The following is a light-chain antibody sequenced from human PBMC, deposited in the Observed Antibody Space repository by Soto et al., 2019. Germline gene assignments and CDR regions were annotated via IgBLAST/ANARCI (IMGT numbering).Light chain of an antibody. V-gene: IGKV3-20*01. CDR3: QEYDASPIT. Sequence: VFTQFPGPLALSPGERGTLSCRASQSISSNFVAWYQQKPGQAPRLLIFSASKRATGIPDRFSGSASGTDFTLTITRLEHEDFAVYYCQEYDASPITFGLGTRLEIK. CDR2: SAS. J-gene: IGKJ5*01. CDR1: QSISSNF.